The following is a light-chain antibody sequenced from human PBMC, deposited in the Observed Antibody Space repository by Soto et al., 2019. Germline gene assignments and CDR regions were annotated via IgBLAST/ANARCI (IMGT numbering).Light chain of an antibody. CDR1: QSVSSSY. V-gene: IGKV3-15*01. Sequence: EIGLTQSPATLSLAQGERDTLSCRTSQSVSSSYLAWYQQKPGQAPRLLIYGASTRATGIPARFSGSGSGTEFTLTISGLQSEDFAVYECQQYNNWPRTVGQGTKVDIK. J-gene: IGKJ1*01. CDR2: GAS. CDR3: QQYNNWPRT.